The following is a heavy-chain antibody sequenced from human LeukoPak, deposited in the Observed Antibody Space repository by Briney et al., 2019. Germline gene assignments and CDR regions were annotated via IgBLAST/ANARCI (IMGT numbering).Heavy chain of an antibody. CDR1: GYSFTSYW. D-gene: IGHD3-3*01. CDR2: IYPGDSDT. V-gene: IGHV5-51*01. J-gene: IGHJ6*03. Sequence: GESMKISCKGSGYSFTSYWIGWVRQMPGKGLEWMGIIYPGDSDTRYSPSFQGQVTISADKPISTAYLQWSSLKASDTAMYYCARHVSIRFLEWLNPYYYYYMDVWGKGTTVTVSS. CDR3: ARHVSIRFLEWLNPYYYYYMDV.